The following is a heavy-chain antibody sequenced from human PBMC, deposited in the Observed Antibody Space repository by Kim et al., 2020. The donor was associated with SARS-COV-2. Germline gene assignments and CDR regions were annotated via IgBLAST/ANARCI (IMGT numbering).Heavy chain of an antibody. Sequence: ASVKVFCKASGYTFTGYYMYWVRQAPGQGLEWMGWINPNSGGTNYAQKFQGRVTMTRDTSISTAYMELSRLRSDDTAVYYCASTLAAAGYNWFDPWGQGTLVTVSS. D-gene: IGHD6-13*01. V-gene: IGHV1-2*02. J-gene: IGHJ5*02. CDR3: ASTLAAAGYNWFDP. CDR1: GYTFTGYY. CDR2: INPNSGGT.